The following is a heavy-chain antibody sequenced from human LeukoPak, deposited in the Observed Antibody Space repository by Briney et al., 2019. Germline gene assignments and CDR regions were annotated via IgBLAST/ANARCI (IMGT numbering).Heavy chain of an antibody. D-gene: IGHD2-2*01. CDR2: INHSGST. CDR3: ARGRGYCSSTSCYPHYYGMDV. Sequence: SETLSLTCAVYGVSFSGYYWSWIRQPPGKGREWVGEINHSGSTNYNPSLKSRVTISVDTSNNQFSLKLSSVTAADTAVYYCARGRGYCSSTSCYPHYYGMDVWGKGTTVTVSS. V-gene: IGHV4-34*01. J-gene: IGHJ6*04. CDR1: GVSFSGYY.